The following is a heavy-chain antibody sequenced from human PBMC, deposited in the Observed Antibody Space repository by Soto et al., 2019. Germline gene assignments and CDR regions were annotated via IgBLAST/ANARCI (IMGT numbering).Heavy chain of an antibody. CDR3: ARAYWGSYPLAEPYYFDY. CDR1: GGSISSSSYY. V-gene: IGHV4-30-4*08. Sequence: TSETLSLTCPVSGGSISSSSYYWGWIRQPPGKGLEWIGYIYYSGSTYYNPSLKSRVTISVDTSKNQFSLKLSSVTAADTAVYYCARAYWGSYPLAEPYYFDYWGQGTLVTVSS. D-gene: IGHD3-16*01. J-gene: IGHJ4*02. CDR2: IYYSGST.